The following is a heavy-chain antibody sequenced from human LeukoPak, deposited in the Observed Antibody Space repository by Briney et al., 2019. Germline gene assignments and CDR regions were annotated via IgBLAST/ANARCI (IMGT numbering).Heavy chain of an antibody. V-gene: IGHV3-21*01. CDR2: IGPTGTDT. J-gene: IGHJ4*02. CDR1: GFSFSSDG. D-gene: IGHD3-3*02. Sequence: GGSLRLSCAASGFSFSSDGFNWVRQAPGKGLEWVSSIGPTGTDTYHADSVKGRFTISRDNAKNSLYLQMDSLRAEDTAVYYCATESIGRHYDYWGQGTLLTVSS. CDR3: ATESIGRHYDY.